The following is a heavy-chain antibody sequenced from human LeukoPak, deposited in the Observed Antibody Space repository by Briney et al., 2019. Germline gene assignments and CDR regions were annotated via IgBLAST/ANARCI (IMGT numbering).Heavy chain of an antibody. CDR3: HSYDYVWGRYREDY. J-gene: IGHJ4*02. Sequence: SETLSLTCAVYGGSFRGYYWRGIRRSPGKGVEGIGEINHTGSTNYNPSLKRRVTISVDTSKDQHSLNLSAVTAADTAVYYCHSYDYVWGRYREDYWGQKTLVTVSS. CDR2: INHTGST. V-gene: IGHV4-34*01. CDR1: GGSFRGYY. D-gene: IGHD3-16*02.